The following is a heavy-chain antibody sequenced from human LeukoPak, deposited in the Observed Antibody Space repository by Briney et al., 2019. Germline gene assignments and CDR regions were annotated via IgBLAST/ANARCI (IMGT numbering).Heavy chain of an antibody. D-gene: IGHD6-6*01. CDR3: ARKALHFDY. CDR2: IYYSGST. Sequence: SQTLSLTXTVSGGSISSGGYYWSWIRQPPGKGLEWIGSIYYSGSTYFNPSLKSQVTIFVDTSKNQFSLKLSSVTAADTAVYYCARKALHFDYWGQGTLVTVSS. CDR1: GGSISSGGYY. J-gene: IGHJ4*02. V-gene: IGHV4-39*01.